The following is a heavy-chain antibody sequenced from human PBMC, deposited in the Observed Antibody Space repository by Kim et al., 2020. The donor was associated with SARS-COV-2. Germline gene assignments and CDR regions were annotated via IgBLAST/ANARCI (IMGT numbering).Heavy chain of an antibody. Sequence: KGRFTISRDNSKNTLYLKMNSLRADDTAIYYCAKRDCTTASCHFYYFDYWGQGSLVTVSS. V-gene: IGHV3-33*03. CDR3: AKRDCTTASCHFYYFDY. D-gene: IGHD2-2*01. J-gene: IGHJ4*02.